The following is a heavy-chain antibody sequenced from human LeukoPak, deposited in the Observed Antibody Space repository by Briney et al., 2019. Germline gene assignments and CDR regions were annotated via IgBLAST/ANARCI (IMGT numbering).Heavy chain of an antibody. V-gene: IGHV3-30*18. CDR3: AKEGGSLNKPGYSSSWGDY. D-gene: IGHD6-13*01. CDR1: GFTFSSYG. Sequence: QPGRSLRLSCAASGFTFSSYGMHWVRQAPGKGLEWVAVISYDGSNKYYADSVKGRFTISRDNSKNTPYLQMNSLRAEDTAVYYCAKEGGSLNKPGYSSSWGDYWGQGTLVTVSS. CDR2: ISYDGSNK. J-gene: IGHJ4*02.